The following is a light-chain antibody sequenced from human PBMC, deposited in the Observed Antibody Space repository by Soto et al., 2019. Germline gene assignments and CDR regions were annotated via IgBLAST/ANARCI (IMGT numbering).Light chain of an antibody. J-gene: IGKJ1*01. CDR3: QQYNNWPRT. V-gene: IGKV3-15*01. CDR2: GAS. Sequence: MTQSPSTLSASVGDRVTITCRASQSVSNNYLAWYQQKPGQAPRLLIYGASTRATGIPARFSGSGSGTEFTLTISSLQSEDFAVYYCQQYNNWPRTFGQGTKVDI. CDR1: QSVSNN.